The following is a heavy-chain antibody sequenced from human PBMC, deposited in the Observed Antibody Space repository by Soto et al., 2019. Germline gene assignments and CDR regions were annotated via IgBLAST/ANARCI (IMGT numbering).Heavy chain of an antibody. J-gene: IGHJ5*02. CDR2: IYYSGST. CDR3: ARGGEQQLALGGP. D-gene: IGHD6-13*01. Sequence: QVQLQESGPGLVKPSQTLSLTCTVSGGSISSGDYYWSWIRQPPGKGLEWIGYIYYSGSTYYNPSLKSRVTISVDTSKNQFSLKLSYVTAADTAVYYCARGGEQQLALGGPWGQGTLVTVSS. CDR1: GGSISSGDYY. V-gene: IGHV4-30-4*01.